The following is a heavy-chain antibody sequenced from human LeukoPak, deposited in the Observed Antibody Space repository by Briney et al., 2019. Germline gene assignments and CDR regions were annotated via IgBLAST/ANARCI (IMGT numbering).Heavy chain of an antibody. Sequence: PPETLSLSCALPGGSLRTYYGSWIPQPPGKGLGWIGYIYYTGITNYNPSPKSPVTVSVDTSKNQLSMKLSSVTAADTAFCYCVRRSRGGLWIDYWGQGTLVTVSS. CDR2: IYYTGIT. CDR3: VRRSRGGLWIDY. V-gene: IGHV4-59*01. CDR1: GGSLRTYY. J-gene: IGHJ4*02. D-gene: IGHD5-18*01.